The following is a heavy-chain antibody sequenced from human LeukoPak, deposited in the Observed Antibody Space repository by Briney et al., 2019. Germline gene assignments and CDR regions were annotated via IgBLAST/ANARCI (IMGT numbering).Heavy chain of an antibody. CDR1: GGSISSYY. CDR3: ARDVIVVVPAASGGY. J-gene: IGHJ4*02. V-gene: IGHV4-59*01. D-gene: IGHD2-2*01. CDR2: IYYSGST. Sequence: PSETLSLTCTVSGGSISSYYWSWIRQPPGKGLEWIGYIYYSGSTNYNPSLKSRITISVDTSKNQFSLKLSSVTAADTAVYYCARDVIVVVPAASGGYWGQGTLVTVSS.